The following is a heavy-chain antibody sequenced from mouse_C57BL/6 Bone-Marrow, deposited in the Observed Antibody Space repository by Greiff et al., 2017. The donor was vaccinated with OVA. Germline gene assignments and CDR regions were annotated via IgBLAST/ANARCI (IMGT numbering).Heavy chain of an antibody. Sequence: QVQLQQPGAELVKPGASVKLSCKASGYTFTSYWMQWVKQRPGQGLEWIGEIDPSDSDTNYNQKFKGKATLTVDTSSSTAYMQLSSLTSEDSAVYYCSRRPIATVLAFDYWGQGTTLTVSS. CDR3: SRRPIATVLAFDY. CDR2: IDPSDSDT. J-gene: IGHJ2*01. D-gene: IGHD1-1*01. CDR1: GYTFTSYW. V-gene: IGHV1-50*01.